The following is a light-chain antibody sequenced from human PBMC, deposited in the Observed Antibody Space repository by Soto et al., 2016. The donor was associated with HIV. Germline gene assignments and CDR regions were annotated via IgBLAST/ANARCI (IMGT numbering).Light chain of an antibody. CDR3: QQANSFPPP. CDR1: QGIGFF. V-gene: IGKV1-27*01. J-gene: IGKJ2*01. Sequence: DIQMTQSPSSLSASVGDRVTITCRASQGIGFFLAWYQQRPGKVPKLLIYAASTLQSGVPPRFSGSGSGTDFTLTISNLQPEDFATYFCQQANSFPPPFGQGTKLEIK. CDR2: AAS.